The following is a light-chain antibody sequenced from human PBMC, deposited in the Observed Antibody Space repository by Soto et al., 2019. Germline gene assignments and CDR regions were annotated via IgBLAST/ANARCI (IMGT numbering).Light chain of an antibody. CDR1: SSNIGSNT. V-gene: IGLV1-44*01. Sequence: QSVLTQPPSASGTPGQRVTISCSGSSSNIGSNTVNWYQQLPGTAPNLLIYNNNQRPSGVPHRFSGTKSGTSASMATSGLQSEDEAYYYCSAWDDSLNGLVFGTGTKVTVL. CDR2: NNN. J-gene: IGLJ1*01. CDR3: SAWDDSLNGLV.